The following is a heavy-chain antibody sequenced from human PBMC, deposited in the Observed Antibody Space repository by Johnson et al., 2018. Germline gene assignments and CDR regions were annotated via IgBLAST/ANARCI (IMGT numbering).Heavy chain of an antibody. CDR3: ARVSTVATTYYYYMDV. Sequence: VQLVESGGGLVQPGGSLRLPCAASGFTFSSYAMSWVRQAPGKGLERVSAISGSGGSTYYADPVKGRFTISRENSKSTLYMQTDSRRAEDTAVYYCARVSTVATTYYYYMDVWGKWTTVTVSS. CDR2: ISGSGGST. CDR1: GFTFSSYA. D-gene: IGHD6-19*01. J-gene: IGHJ6*03. V-gene: IGHV3-23*04.